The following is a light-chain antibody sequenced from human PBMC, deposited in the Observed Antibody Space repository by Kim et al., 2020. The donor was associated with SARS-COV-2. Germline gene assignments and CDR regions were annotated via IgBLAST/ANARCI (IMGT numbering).Light chain of an antibody. Sequence: VTDSCTGARSNIGAGYDVHWYQQRPGTAPKLLIYGNSNRPSGVPDRFSGSKSGTSASLAITGLQAEDEADYYCQSYDSSLSGWVFGGGTQLTVL. CDR3: QSYDSSLSGWV. CDR2: GNS. V-gene: IGLV1-40*01. J-gene: IGLJ3*02. CDR1: RSNIGAGYD.